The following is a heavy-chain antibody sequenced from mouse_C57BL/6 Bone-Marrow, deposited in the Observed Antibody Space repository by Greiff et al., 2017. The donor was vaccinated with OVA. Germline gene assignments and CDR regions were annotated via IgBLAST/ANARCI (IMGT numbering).Heavy chain of an antibody. CDR1: GFTFSDYG. D-gene: IGHD2-3*01. V-gene: IGHV5-17*01. J-gene: IGHJ3*01. CDR3: ANRGLLGFAY. Sequence: EVMLVESGGGLVKPGGSLKLSCAASGFTFSDYGMHWVRQAPEKGLEWVAYISSGSSTIYYADTVKGRFTISRDNAKNTLFLQMTSLRSEDTAMYYCANRGLLGFAYWGQGTLVTVSA. CDR2: ISSGSSTI.